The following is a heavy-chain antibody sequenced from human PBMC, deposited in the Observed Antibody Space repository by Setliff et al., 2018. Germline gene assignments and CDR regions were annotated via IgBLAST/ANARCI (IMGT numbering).Heavy chain of an antibody. CDR2: ITVYNGNV. D-gene: IGHD5-18*01. J-gene: IGHJ4*02. CDR3: ARGRQTDTAFDY. CDR1: GRTFSSYA. V-gene: IGHV1-8*02. Sequence: ASVKVSCKASGRTFSSYAISWVRQAPGQGLEWMGLITVYNGNVIYAENFQGRVTMTRNTSISTAYMELSSLRSEDTAVYYCARGRQTDTAFDYWGQGTLVTVSS.